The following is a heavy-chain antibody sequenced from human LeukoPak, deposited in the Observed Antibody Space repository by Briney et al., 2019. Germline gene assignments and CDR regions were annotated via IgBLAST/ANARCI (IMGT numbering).Heavy chain of an antibody. CDR2: ISSSGSTI. V-gene: IGHV3-48*03. D-gene: IGHD1-26*01. J-gene: IGHJ4*02. CDR3: AAQAGAYYGGGFDY. CDR1: GFTFSSYE. Sequence: GGSLRLSCAASGFTFSSYEMTWVRQAPGKGLEWVSYISSSGSTIYYADSVKGQFTISRDNAKNSLYLQMNSLRAEDTAVYYCAAQAGAYYGGGFDYWGQGTLVTVSS.